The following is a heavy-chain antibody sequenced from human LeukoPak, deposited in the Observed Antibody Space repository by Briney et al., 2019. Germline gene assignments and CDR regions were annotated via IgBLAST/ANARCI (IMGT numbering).Heavy chain of an antibody. V-gene: IGHV4-38-2*01. CDR1: GYSISSGYY. J-gene: IGHJ3*02. CDR2: IYHSGST. Sequence: PSETLSLTCAVSGYSISSGYYWGWIRQPPGKGLEWIGSIYHSGSTYYNPSLKSRVTISVDTSKNQFSLKLSSVTAADTAVYYCARPGPDILTGYHAFDIWGQGTMVTVSS. D-gene: IGHD3-9*01. CDR3: ARPGPDILTGYHAFDI.